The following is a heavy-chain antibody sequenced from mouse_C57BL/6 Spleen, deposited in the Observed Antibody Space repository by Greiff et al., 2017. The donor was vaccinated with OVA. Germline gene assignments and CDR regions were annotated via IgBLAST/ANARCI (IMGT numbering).Heavy chain of an antibody. D-gene: IGHD2-3*01. CDR3: AKNDGYFYYAMDY. Sequence: VQGVESGPGLVQPSQSLSITCTVSGFSLTSYGVHWVRQSPGKGLEWLGVIWRGGSTDYNAAFMSRLSITKDNSKSQVFFKMNSLQADDTAIYYCAKNDGYFYYAMDYWGQGTSVTVSS. CDR1: GFSLTSYG. CDR2: IWRGGST. V-gene: IGHV2-5*01. J-gene: IGHJ4*01.